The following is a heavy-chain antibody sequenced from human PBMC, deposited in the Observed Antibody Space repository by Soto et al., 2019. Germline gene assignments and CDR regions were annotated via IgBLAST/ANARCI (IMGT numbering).Heavy chain of an antibody. V-gene: IGHV4-34*01. CDR1: GGSFSGYY. CDR2: INHSGST. J-gene: IGHJ4*02. Sequence: SETLSLTCAVYGGSFSGYYWSWIRQPPGKGLEWIGEINHSGSTNYNPSPKSRVTISVDTSKNQFSLKLSSVTAADTAVYYCARELYGDYMNYWGQGTLVTVSS. CDR3: ARELYGDYMNY. D-gene: IGHD4-17*01.